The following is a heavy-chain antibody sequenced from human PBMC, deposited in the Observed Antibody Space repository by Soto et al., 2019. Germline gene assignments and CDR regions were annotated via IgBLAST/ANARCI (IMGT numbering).Heavy chain of an antibody. Sequence: GVSLRLSCAASGFTFSSYSMNWVRQAPGKGLEWVSSISSSSSYIYYADSVKGRFTISRDNAKNSLYLQMNSLRAEDTAVYYCAKTKVPAAKSHYYYGMDVWGQGTTVTVSS. V-gene: IGHV3-21*01. CDR3: AKTKVPAAKSHYYYGMDV. CDR1: GFTFSSYS. D-gene: IGHD2-2*01. CDR2: ISSSSSYI. J-gene: IGHJ6*02.